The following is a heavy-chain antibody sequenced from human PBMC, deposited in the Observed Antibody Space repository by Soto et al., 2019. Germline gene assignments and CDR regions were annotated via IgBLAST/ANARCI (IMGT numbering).Heavy chain of an antibody. V-gene: IGHV3-15*01. CDR3: TTSVTGTPRAIDY. CDR2: IKSRFDGGRI. CDR1: GFTVSGAW. D-gene: IGHD1-7*01. Sequence: EVHLVESVGGPVKPGGSLRISCAASGFTVSGAWMSWVRQAPGKGLEWIGRIKSRFDGGRIDYATSVKGRFSISRDDSANTLFLQMNSLKTEDAGVYFCTTSVTGTPRAIDYWGQGTLVTVSS. J-gene: IGHJ4*02.